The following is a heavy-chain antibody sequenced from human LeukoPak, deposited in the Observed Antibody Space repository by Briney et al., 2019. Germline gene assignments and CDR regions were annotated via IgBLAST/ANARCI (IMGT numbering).Heavy chain of an antibody. V-gene: IGHV1-69*13. CDR2: IIPVLGTT. J-gene: IGHJ6*03. CDR1: GGSFSTHA. CDR3: GASTVTVTYYYMAV. Sequence: ASVKVSCKAAGGSFSTHAIIWVRRAPGQGLEWMGGIIPVLGTTNSAQRFQDRLSLTADESTGTASMELTSLRPEDSAVYYCGASTVTVTYYYMAVWGKGTTITVSS. D-gene: IGHD2-21*02.